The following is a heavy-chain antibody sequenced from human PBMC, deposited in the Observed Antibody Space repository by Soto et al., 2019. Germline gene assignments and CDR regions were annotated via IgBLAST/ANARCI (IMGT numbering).Heavy chain of an antibody. J-gene: IGHJ4*01. D-gene: IGHD6-13*01. Sequence: GGSLRLSCAASRFTSGYHAMNWVRQAPGKGLEWVSTISSNGENTRYADSVKGRFIISSDNSSNTVALQMNSLRVEDTAIYYCVSWVSAHFDSWRQGTLVTVSS. CDR1: RFTSGYHA. CDR3: VSWVSAHFDS. CDR2: ISSNGENT. V-gene: IGHV3-23*01.